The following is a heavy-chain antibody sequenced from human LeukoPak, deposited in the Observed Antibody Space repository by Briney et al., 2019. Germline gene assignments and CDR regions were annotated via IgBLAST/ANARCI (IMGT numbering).Heavy chain of an antibody. CDR3: ARLYYYNSGRSYPSIYFNY. D-gene: IGHD3-10*01. Sequence: GGSLRLSCAASGFTFSTHWMSWVRQAPGKGLEWVANIKEDGSEKDYADSVKGRFTVSRDNAKNSLYLQMNTLRAEDTAKYYCARLYYYNSGRSYPSIYFNYWGQGTLVTVSS. CDR2: IKEDGSEK. V-gene: IGHV3-7*01. J-gene: IGHJ4*02. CDR1: GFTFSTHW.